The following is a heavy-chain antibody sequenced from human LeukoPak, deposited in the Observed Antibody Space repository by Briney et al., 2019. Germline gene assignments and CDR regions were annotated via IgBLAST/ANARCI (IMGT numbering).Heavy chain of an antibody. Sequence: ASVKVSCKASGYTFTDYYMHWVRQAPGQGLEWMGWISVYNGNTNYAQKLQGRVTMTTDTSTSTAYMELRSLRSDDTAVYYCARDGNIVVVPAAIQDYYYHGMDVWGQGTTVTVSS. D-gene: IGHD2-2*02. CDR2: ISVYNGNT. CDR1: GYTFTDYY. J-gene: IGHJ6*02. V-gene: IGHV1-18*04. CDR3: ARDGNIVVVPAAIQDYYYHGMDV.